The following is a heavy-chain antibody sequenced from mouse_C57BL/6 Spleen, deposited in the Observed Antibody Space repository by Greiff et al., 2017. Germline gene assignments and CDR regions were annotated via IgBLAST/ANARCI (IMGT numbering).Heavy chain of an antibody. CDR3: ARRGYYGSSLYYYAMDY. CDR1: GFTFSDYG. CDR2: ISSGSSTI. D-gene: IGHD1-1*01. V-gene: IGHV5-17*01. Sequence: EVMLVESGGGLVKPGGSLKLSCAASGFTFSDYGMHWVRQAPEKGLEWVAYISSGSSTIYYADTVKGRFTISRDNAKNTLFLQMTSLRSEDTAMYYCARRGYYGSSLYYYAMDYWGQGTSVTVSS. J-gene: IGHJ4*01.